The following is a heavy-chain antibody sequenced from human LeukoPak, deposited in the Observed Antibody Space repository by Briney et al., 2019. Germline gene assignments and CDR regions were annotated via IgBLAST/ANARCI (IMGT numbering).Heavy chain of an antibody. CDR3: ADDGHYYDSSGLLAFDY. V-gene: IGHV3-23*01. CDR2: ISGSGGST. J-gene: IGHJ4*02. D-gene: IGHD3-22*01. CDR1: VFTFSSYA. Sequence: GGSLRLSCAASVFTFSSYAMSWVRQAPGKGLEWVSAISGSGGSTYYADSVKGRFTISRDNSKNTLYLQMNSLRAEDTAVYYCADDGHYYDSSGLLAFDYWGQGTLVTVSS.